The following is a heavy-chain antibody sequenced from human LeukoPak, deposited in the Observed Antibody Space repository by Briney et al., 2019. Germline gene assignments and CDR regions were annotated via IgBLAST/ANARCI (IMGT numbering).Heavy chain of an antibody. J-gene: IGHJ5*02. D-gene: IGHD5-12*01. CDR3: ARDGTQYGGYVPCNWFDP. CDR1: GGSISSSSYY. V-gene: IGHV4-39*07. CDR2: ISYSENT. Sequence: SETLSLTCTVSGGSISSSSYYWAWIRQPPGKGLEWIGSISYSENTYYNPSLKSRVTISVDTSKNQFSLKLSSVTAADTAVYYCARDGTQYGGYVPCNWFDPWGQGTLVTVSS.